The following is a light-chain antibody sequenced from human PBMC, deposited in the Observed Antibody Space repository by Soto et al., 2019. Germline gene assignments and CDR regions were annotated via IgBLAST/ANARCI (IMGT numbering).Light chain of an antibody. Sequence: DIPMTQSPSTLSAFVGDRVTITCRASQSINIWLAWYQQKAGKAPKLLIYKASNLESGVPSRFSGSGSRTEFTLTISSLQPDDFATYYCHQYNSYPYTFGQGTKLEIK. J-gene: IGKJ2*01. V-gene: IGKV1-5*03. CDR3: HQYNSYPYT. CDR2: KAS. CDR1: QSINIW.